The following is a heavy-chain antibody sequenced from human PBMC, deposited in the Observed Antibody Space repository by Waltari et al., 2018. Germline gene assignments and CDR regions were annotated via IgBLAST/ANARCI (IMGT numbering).Heavy chain of an antibody. V-gene: IGHV3-74*01. CDR2: TNGEWSST. CDR1: GFTFSSYR. J-gene: IGHJ5*02. CDR3: VRATLVGASTRAGLDP. Sequence: EVQLVESGGGLVQPGGSRSLPCAGSGFTFSSYRMPWVLQAPGKGRVWVSLTNGEWSSTSHADSVKGRFTLSRDNAKNTLYLQMNSLRVEDTAVYYCVRATLVGASTRAGLDPWGQGTLVTVSS. D-gene: IGHD1-26*01.